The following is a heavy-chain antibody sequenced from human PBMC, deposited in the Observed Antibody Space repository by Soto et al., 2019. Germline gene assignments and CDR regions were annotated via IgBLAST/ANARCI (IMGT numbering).Heavy chain of an antibody. CDR3: ARAGDYYGSGSYYSGDAFDI. CDR1: GYTFTSYG. Sequence: QVQLVQSGAEVKKPGASVKVSCKASGYTFTSYGISWVRQAPGQGLEWMGWISAYNGNTNYAQKLQGRVTMTTDTATSTAYMELRSLRSDDTAVYYCARAGDYYGSGSYYSGDAFDIWGQGTMVTVSS. D-gene: IGHD3-10*01. CDR2: ISAYNGNT. V-gene: IGHV1-18*01. J-gene: IGHJ3*02.